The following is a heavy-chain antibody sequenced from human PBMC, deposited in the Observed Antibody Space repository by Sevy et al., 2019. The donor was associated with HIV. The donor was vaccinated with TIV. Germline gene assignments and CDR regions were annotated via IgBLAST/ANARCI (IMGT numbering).Heavy chain of an antibody. CDR3: VREGDCPALGCFFDL. Sequence: SETLSLICGVSGDSINSANYYWSWIRQPAGRGLDWIGRIYTSGTTNYNPSLRSRVTMSLDTSRNQFSLNLESVTAADTAVYYCVREGDCPALGCFFDLWGRGTLVTVSS. D-gene: IGHD2-21*02. CDR1: GDSINSANYY. V-gene: IGHV4-61*02. CDR2: IYTSGTT. J-gene: IGHJ2*01.